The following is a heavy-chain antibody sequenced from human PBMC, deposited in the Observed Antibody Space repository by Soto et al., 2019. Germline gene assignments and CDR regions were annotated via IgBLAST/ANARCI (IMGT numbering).Heavy chain of an antibody. Sequence: GSLRLSCAASGFTFNSYWMDWVRQAPGKGLEWVANIKQDGSETYYVDSVMGRFTIFRDNAKNSLYLQMNSLRAEDTAVYYCAGEILSPRFGTLNVWGQGTTVTLSS. V-gene: IGHV3-7*03. D-gene: IGHD3-10*01. CDR2: IKQDGSET. CDR3: AGEILSPRFGTLNV. CDR1: GFTFNSYW. J-gene: IGHJ6*02.